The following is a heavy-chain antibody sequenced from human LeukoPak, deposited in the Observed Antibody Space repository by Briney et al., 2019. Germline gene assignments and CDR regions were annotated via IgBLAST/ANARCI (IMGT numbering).Heavy chain of an antibody. Sequence: GGSLRLSCAASGFTFSSYAMSWARLAPGKGLEWVSAISGSGGSTYYADSVKGRFTISRDNSKNTLYLQMNSLRAEDTAVYYCAKDAHCSSTSCPTYYYYYGMDVWGQGTTVTVSS. D-gene: IGHD2-2*01. CDR3: AKDAHCSSTSCPTYYYYYGMDV. CDR1: GFTFSSYA. J-gene: IGHJ6*02. CDR2: ISGSGGST. V-gene: IGHV3-23*01.